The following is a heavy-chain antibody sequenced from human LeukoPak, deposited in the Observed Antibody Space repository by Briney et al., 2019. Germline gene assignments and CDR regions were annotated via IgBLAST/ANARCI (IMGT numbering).Heavy chain of an antibody. CDR1: SYSISWGYY. D-gene: IGHD3-22*01. Sequence: SETLSFTCSVSSYSISWGYYWGWIRQPPGKGLQWIGSIYQSGETHYNPSFKSRVTISVDTSKNQFSLKVNSVTAADTAVYYCAFHHYESSGPVRYFDYWGQGTLVTVSS. CDR2: IYQSGET. CDR3: AFHHYESSGPVRYFDY. V-gene: IGHV4-38-2*02. J-gene: IGHJ4*02.